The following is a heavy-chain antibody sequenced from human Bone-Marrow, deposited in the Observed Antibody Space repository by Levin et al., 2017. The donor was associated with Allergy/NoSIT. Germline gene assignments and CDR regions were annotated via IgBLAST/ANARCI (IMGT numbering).Heavy chain of an antibody. D-gene: IGHD3-9*01. CDR2: IWYHGSNI. J-gene: IGHJ4*02. Sequence: QPGGSLRLSCVASGFSLGAYGMHWVRQAPGQGLEWVAVIWYHGSNIYYKDSVKGRFIISRDISKNTLYLQMDSLTVDDTAIYYCARGDWSLAPSQYGGIDYWGQGTLVTVSS. CDR1: GFSLGAYG. CDR3: ARGDWSLAPSQYGGIDY. V-gene: IGHV3-33*01.